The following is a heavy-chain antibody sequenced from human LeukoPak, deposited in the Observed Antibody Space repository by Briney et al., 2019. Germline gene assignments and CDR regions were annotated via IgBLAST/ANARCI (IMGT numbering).Heavy chain of an antibody. Sequence: GASVKVSCKASGYTFTSYYMHWGRQAPGQGLEWMGWMNPNSGNTGYAQKFQGRVTMTRNTSISTAYMELSSLRSEDTAVYYCALTYSSGWYKGKYYFDYWGQGTLVTVSS. V-gene: IGHV1-8*02. CDR1: GYTFTSYY. D-gene: IGHD6-19*01. CDR2: MNPNSGNT. CDR3: ALTYSSGWYKGKYYFDY. J-gene: IGHJ4*02.